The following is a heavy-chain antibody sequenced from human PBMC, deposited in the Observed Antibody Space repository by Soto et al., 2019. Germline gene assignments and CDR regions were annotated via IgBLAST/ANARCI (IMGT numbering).Heavy chain of an antibody. D-gene: IGHD6-13*01. CDR3: ARDSSRYYYYYYGMDV. CDR1: GGSVSSGSYY. Sequence: KPSETLSLTCTVSGGSVSSGSYYWSWIRQPPGKGLEWIGYIYYSGSTNYNPSLKSRVTISVDTSKNQFSLKLSSVTAADTAVYYCARDSSRYYYYYYGMDVWGQGTTVTVSS. V-gene: IGHV4-61*01. CDR2: IYYSGST. J-gene: IGHJ6*02.